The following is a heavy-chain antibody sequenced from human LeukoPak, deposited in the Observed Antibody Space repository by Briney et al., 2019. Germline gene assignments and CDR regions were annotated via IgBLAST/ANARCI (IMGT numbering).Heavy chain of an antibody. V-gene: IGHV4-34*01. J-gene: IGHJ4*02. D-gene: IGHD1-26*01. CDR3: ARGGSRLTTAGDLDY. CDR1: GGSFSGYY. Sequence: SETLSLTCAVYGGSFSGYYWSWIRQPPGKGLEWIGEINHSGSTNYNPSLKSRVTISVDTSRNQFSLKLTSVTAADTAVYYCARGGSRLTTAGDLDYWGQGALVTVSS. CDR2: INHSGST.